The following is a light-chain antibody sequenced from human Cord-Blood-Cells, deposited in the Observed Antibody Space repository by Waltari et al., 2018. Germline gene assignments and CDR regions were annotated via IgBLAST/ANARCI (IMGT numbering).Light chain of an antibody. CDR3: QQYYSTPLT. V-gene: IGKV4-1*01. CDR2: WAS. CDR1: QSVLYSSNNKNY. J-gene: IGKJ1*01. Sequence: DIVMTQSPDSLAVSLGERATINCQSSQSVLYSSNNKNYLAWYQQKPGQPPKLLIYWASTRESGVPDRFRGSGSGTDLTLTISSLQAEDVAVYYCQQYYSTPLTFGQGTKVEIK.